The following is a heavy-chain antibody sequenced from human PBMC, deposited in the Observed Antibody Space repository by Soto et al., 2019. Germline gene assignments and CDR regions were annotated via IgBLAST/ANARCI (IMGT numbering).Heavy chain of an antibody. J-gene: IGHJ6*02. CDR2: MNPNTGNT. V-gene: IGHV1-8*01. Sequence: QVQLVQSGAEVKKPGASVKVSCKASGYTFSSYDINWVRQATGQGLEWMGWMNPNTGNTVYAQKFQGRVTMTRNTSISTAYTDLSSLRSEDTAVYYCARERAYGMDVWGQGTTVTVSS. CDR1: GYTFSSYD. CDR3: ARERAYGMDV.